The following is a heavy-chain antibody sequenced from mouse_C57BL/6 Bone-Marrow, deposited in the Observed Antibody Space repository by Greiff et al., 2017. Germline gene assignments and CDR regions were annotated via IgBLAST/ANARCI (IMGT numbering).Heavy chain of an antibody. CDR2: INPNYGTT. CDR1: GYSFTDYN. Sequence: EVQLQQSGPELVKPGASVKISCKASGYSFTDYNMNWVKQSNGKSLEWIGVINPNYGTTSYNQKFKGKATLTVDQSSSTAYMQLNSLTSEDSAVYYCARRGGITTVVARGYYAMDYWGQGTSVTVSS. CDR3: ARRGGITTVVARGYYAMDY. D-gene: IGHD1-1*01. V-gene: IGHV1-39*01. J-gene: IGHJ4*01.